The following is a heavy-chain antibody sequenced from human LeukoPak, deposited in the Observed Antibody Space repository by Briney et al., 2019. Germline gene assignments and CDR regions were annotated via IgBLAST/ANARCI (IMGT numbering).Heavy chain of an antibody. Sequence: SETLSLTCAVYGESFSGYYWSWIRQPPGRGLEWIGEINHSGSTNYNPSLKSRVTISVDTSKNQFSLKLSSVAAADTAVYYCARGLVARPYNWFDPWGQGTLVTVSS. CDR2: INHSGST. CDR3: ARGLVARPYNWFDP. V-gene: IGHV4-34*01. CDR1: GESFSGYY. J-gene: IGHJ5*02. D-gene: IGHD2-2*01.